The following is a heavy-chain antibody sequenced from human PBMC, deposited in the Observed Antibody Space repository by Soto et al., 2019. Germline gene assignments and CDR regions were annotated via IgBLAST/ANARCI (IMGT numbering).Heavy chain of an antibody. CDR2: INAGNGNT. J-gene: IGHJ6*03. CDR3: ARLSAAAAPAGYYYYYMDV. D-gene: IGHD6-13*01. V-gene: IGHV1-3*01. Sequence: GASVTVSCKASGYTFTSYAMHWVRQAPGQRLEWMGWINAGNGNTKYSQKFQGRVTITRDTSASTAYMELSSLRSEDTAVYYCARLSAAAAPAGYYYYYMDVWGKGTTVTVSS. CDR1: GYTFTSYA.